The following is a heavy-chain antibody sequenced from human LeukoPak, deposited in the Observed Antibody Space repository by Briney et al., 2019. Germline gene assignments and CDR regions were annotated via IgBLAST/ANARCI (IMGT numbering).Heavy chain of an antibody. CDR2: IYYSGST. Sequence: SQTLSLTCTVSGGSISSGGYYWSWIRQHPGKGLEWIGYIYYSGSTYYNPSLKSRVTISVDTSKNQFSLKLSSVTAADTAVYYCAKDIGTGGTGWYFDLWGRGTLVTVSS. J-gene: IGHJ2*01. V-gene: IGHV4-31*03. CDR1: GGSISSGGYY. CDR3: AKDIGTGGTGWYFDL. D-gene: IGHD6-13*01.